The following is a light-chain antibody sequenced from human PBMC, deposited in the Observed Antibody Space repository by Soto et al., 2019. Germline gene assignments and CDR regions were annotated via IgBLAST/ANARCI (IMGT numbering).Light chain of an antibody. Sequence: EIVVTQSPATLSLSPGERATLSCRASQSVSSHLAWYQQKPGQAPRLLIDDASNRATGIPARFSGSGSGTDFTLTISSLEPEDSAVYYCQQRADWWTFGQGTK. CDR2: DAS. V-gene: IGKV3-11*01. J-gene: IGKJ1*01. CDR1: QSVSSH. CDR3: QQRADWWT.